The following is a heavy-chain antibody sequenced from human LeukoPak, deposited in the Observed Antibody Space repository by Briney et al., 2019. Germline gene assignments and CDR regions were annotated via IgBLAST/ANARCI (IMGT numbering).Heavy chain of an antibody. CDR2: MNPNSGNT. CDR1: GYTFTSYD. CDR3: ARSGSYPNAIDI. Sequence: ASVKVSCKASGYTFTSYDINWVRQATGQGLEWMGWMNPNSGNTGYAQKFQGRVTMTRNTSISTAYMELSSLRSEDTAVYYCARSGSYPNAIDIWGQGTMVTVSS. V-gene: IGHV1-8*01. J-gene: IGHJ3*02. D-gene: IGHD1-26*01.